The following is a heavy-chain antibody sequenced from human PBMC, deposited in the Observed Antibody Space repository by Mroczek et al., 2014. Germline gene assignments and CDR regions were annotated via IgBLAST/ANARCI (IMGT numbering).Heavy chain of an antibody. CDR2: INHSGST. D-gene: IGHD5-18*01. CDR1: GGSFSGYY. V-gene: IGHV4-34*01. CDR3: ARGGDGDTAMVPYY. Sequence: QVQLQQWGAGLLKPSETLSLTCAVYGGSFSGYYWSWIRQPPGKGLEWIGEINHSGSTNYNPSLKSRVTISVDTSKNQFSLKLSSVTAADTAVYYCARGGDGDTAMVPYYWGQGTLVTVSS. J-gene: IGHJ4*02.